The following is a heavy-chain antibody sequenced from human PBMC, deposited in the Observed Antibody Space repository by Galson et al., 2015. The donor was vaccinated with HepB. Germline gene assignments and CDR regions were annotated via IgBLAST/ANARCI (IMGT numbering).Heavy chain of an antibody. CDR1: GHSFSNFW. CDR3: ARLRGITVAAE. J-gene: IGHJ4*02. D-gene: IGHD6-19*01. Sequence: QSGAEVKKPGESLKISCKGSGHSFSNFWIAWVRQMPGKGLEWMGIINPGDSDIRYNPSFQAQVTISADKSISTAYLQWSSLKASDTAMYYCARLRGITVAAEWGQGTLLPVPA. V-gene: IGHV5-51*01. CDR2: INPGDSDI.